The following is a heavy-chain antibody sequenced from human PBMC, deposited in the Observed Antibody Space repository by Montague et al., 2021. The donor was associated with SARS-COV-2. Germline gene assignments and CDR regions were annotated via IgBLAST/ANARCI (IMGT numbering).Heavy chain of an antibody. CDR3: ARSSVVRGVSLDY. D-gene: IGHD3-10*01. Sequence: PALVKPPQTLTLTCTFSGFSLSTSGMCVSWIRQPPGKALEWLARIDWDDDKHYSTSLKTRLTISKDTSKNQVVLTMTNMDPVDTATYYCARSSVVRGVSLDYWGQGTLVTVSS. J-gene: IGHJ4*02. CDR2: IDWDDDK. V-gene: IGHV2-70*11. CDR1: GFSLSTSGMC.